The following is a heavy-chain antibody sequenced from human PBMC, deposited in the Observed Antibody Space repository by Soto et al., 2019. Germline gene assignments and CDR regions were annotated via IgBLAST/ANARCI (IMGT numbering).Heavy chain of an antibody. CDR2: ISTSGST. CDR1: GFTVSGNY. CDR3: ARGDRKYYFDY. D-gene: IGHD3-22*01. V-gene: IGHV3-53*02. J-gene: IGHJ4*02. Sequence: EVQLVETGGGLIQPGGSLRLSCAASGFTVSGNYMTWVRQAPRKGLEWVSLISTSGSTYYADSVKGRFTISRDNSNNTLYLQMNSLRVEDTAVYYGARGDRKYYFDYWGQGTLVTVFS.